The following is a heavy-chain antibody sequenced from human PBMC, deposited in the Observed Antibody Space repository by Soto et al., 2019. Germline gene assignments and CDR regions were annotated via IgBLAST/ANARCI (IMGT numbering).Heavy chain of an antibody. D-gene: IGHD4-17*01. CDR3: ARDRYGDTYKWFDP. Sequence: QVQLQESGPGLVKPSQTLSLTCTVSGGSISSGGYYWSWIRQHPGKGLEWIGYIYYSGNTYYNPSHKSRVTIPVATSKNQFSLKLSSVTAADTAVYYCARDRYGDTYKWFDPWGQGTLVTVSS. V-gene: IGHV4-31*03. J-gene: IGHJ5*02. CDR2: IYYSGNT. CDR1: GGSISSGGYY.